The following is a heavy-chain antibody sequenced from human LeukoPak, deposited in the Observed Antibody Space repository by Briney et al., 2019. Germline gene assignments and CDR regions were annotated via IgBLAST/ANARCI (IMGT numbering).Heavy chain of an antibody. CDR2: INQDGSGK. D-gene: IGHD3-22*01. Sequence: PGGSLRLSCAASGFTFSSYWMSWVRQAPGKGLEWVANINQDGSGKYYVDSVKGRFTISRDNAKNSLYLQMNGLRAEDTAVYYCARDLYRIVVVPHYFDYWGQGTLVTVSS. J-gene: IGHJ4*02. CDR1: GFTFSSYW. CDR3: ARDLYRIVVVPHYFDY. V-gene: IGHV3-7*01.